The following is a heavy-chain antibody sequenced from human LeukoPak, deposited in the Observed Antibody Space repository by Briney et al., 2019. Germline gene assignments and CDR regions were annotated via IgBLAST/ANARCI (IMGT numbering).Heavy chain of an antibody. Sequence: SETLSLTCTVSGGSISSYYWSWIRQPPGKGLEWIGYIYYSGSTNYNPSLKSRVTISVDTSKNQFSLKLSSVTAADTAVYYCARVPNNYYDSSGYYFDYWGQGTLVTVSS. V-gene: IGHV4-59*01. CDR2: IYYSGST. J-gene: IGHJ4*02. D-gene: IGHD3-22*01. CDR3: ARVPNNYYDSSGYYFDY. CDR1: GGSISSYY.